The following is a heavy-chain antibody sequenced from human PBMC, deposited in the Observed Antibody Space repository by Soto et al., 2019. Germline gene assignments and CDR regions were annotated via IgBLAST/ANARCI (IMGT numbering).Heavy chain of an antibody. CDR1: GFTFSSYV. CDR3: ARDRRHRIGRGYDSSGYYPGGWFDP. CDR2: ISGSGGST. D-gene: IGHD3-22*01. Sequence: GGSLRLSCAVSGFTFSSYVMSWVRQAPGKGLEWVSAISGSGGSTYYADSVKGRFTISRDNSKNTRYLQMNSLRADDTAVYYCARDRRHRIGRGYDSSGYYPGGWFDPWGQGTLVTVSS. J-gene: IGHJ5*02. V-gene: IGHV3-23*01.